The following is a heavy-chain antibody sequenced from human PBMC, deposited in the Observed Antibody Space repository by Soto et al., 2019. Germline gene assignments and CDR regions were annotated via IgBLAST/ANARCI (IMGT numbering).Heavy chain of an antibody. Sequence: LRLSCAASGFTFSSYGMHWVRQAPGKGLEWVAVIWYDGSNKYYADSVKGRFTISRDNSKNTLYLQMNSLRAEDTAVYYCARSSRGSSFVYYYYGMDVWGQGTTVTVSS. D-gene: IGHD6-13*01. CDR2: IWYDGSNK. J-gene: IGHJ6*02. CDR1: GFTFSSYG. CDR3: ARSSRGSSFVYYYYGMDV. V-gene: IGHV3-33*01.